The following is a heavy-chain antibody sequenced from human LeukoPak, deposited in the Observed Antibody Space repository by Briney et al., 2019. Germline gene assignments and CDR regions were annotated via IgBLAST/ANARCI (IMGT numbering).Heavy chain of an antibody. D-gene: IGHD2-15*01. J-gene: IGHJ5*02. V-gene: IGHV4-34*01. CDR3: ASSIVLVESWFDP. CDR2: INHSEST. CDR1: GASFSGYY. Sequence: SETLSLTCAVYGASFSGYYWSWIRHPPRKGLEWIGEINHSESTNYNPSLKSRVTISVDTSKNQFSLKLSSVTAADTAVYYCASSIVLVESWFDPWGQGTLVTVSS.